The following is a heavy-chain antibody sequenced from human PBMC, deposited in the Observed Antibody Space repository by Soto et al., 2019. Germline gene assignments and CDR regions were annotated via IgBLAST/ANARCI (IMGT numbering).Heavy chain of an antibody. D-gene: IGHD3-22*01. CDR2: FGSSGDT. J-gene: IGHJ4*02. Sequence: EVQLEESGGGLVQPGGSLRLSCAASGFTFGSYDMHWVRQVTGKGLEWVSTFGSSGDTYYPGSLKGRFTISRENAKNSLYLQMNSLRAEDTAVYYCARGRASHNSGYYYFGLWGQGALVTVSS. CDR1: GFTFGSYD. V-gene: IGHV3-13*04. CDR3: ARGRASHNSGYYYFGL.